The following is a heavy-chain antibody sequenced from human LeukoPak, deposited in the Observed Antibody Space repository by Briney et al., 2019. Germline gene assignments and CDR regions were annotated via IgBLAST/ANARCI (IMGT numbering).Heavy chain of an antibody. V-gene: IGHV3-11*01. CDR3: AKTYSSSRYYFDY. J-gene: IGHJ4*02. D-gene: IGHD6-13*01. Sequence: GGSLRLSCAASGFTFSDYYMSWIRQAPGKGLEWVSYISSSGSTIYYADSVKGRFTISRDNAKNSLYLQMNSLRAEDTAVYYCAKTYSSSRYYFDYWGQGTLVTVSS. CDR2: ISSSGSTI. CDR1: GFTFSDYY.